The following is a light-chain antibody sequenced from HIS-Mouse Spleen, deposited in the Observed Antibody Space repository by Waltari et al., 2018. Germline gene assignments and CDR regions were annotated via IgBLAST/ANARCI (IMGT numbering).Light chain of an antibody. Sequence: AIQLTQSPSSLSASVGDRVTITCRASQGISSALAWYQQKPGKAPKLLIYDASSLESGVPSRFRGSGSGTDFTLTISSLQPEDFATYDCQQFNSYPRTFGQGTKLEIK. CDR3: QQFNSYPRT. V-gene: IGKV1-13*02. CDR1: QGISSA. CDR2: DAS. J-gene: IGKJ2*01.